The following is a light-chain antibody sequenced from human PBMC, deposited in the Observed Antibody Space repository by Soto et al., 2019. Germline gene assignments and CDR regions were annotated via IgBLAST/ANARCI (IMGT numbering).Light chain of an antibody. Sequence: DIQMTQSPSSLSASVGYRFTITCQASHDISNYLNWYKQKPGKAPKLLIFDASHLETGVPSRLSGSGSGTEFTFTITNMKPEDFATYYCQQYGDVLTFGHGTRLEIK. V-gene: IGKV1-33*01. CDR2: DAS. CDR1: HDISNY. CDR3: QQYGDVLT. J-gene: IGKJ5*01.